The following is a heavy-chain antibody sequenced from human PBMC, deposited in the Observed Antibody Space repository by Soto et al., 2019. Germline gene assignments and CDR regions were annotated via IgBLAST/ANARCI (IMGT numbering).Heavy chain of an antibody. V-gene: IGHV3-72*01. D-gene: IGHD3-10*01. J-gene: IGHJ4*02. Sequence: GGSLRLSCAAAGVRCSSGHYMDWVRQVPGKGLEWVGRITNRADRYTAHYATSVRGRFTISRDDSKNSLFLDMNSLKTEDTAVYYCARVAIGYFGEYDYWGQGTVVTVSS. CDR3: ARVAIGYFGEYDY. CDR1: GVRCSSGHY. CDR2: ITNRADRYTA.